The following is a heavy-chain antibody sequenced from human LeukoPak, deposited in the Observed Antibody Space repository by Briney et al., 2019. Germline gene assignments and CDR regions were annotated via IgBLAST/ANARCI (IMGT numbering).Heavy chain of an antibody. CDR2: ISSRGDST. Sequence: PGGSLRLSCVVSGFIFSNYAVSWVRQVPGRGLEWVSTISSRGDSTYVADSVKGRFTITRDNSKNSLYLQMNTVRAEDTAVYYCVKGPRPDITVAHTVENWGQGTLVTVSS. CDR3: VKGPRPDITVAHTVEN. D-gene: IGHD6-19*01. V-gene: IGHV3-23*01. J-gene: IGHJ4*02. CDR1: GFIFSNYA.